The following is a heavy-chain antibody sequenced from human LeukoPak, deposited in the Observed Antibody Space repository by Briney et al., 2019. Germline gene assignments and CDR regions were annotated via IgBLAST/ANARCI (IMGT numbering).Heavy chain of an antibody. V-gene: IGHV3-21*01. CDR2: ISSSSSYI. CDR1: GFTFSCYS. CDR3: ARDNYYGSGYEYFQH. J-gene: IGHJ1*01. Sequence: PGGSLRLSCAASGFTFSCYSMNWVRQAPGKGLEWVSSISSSSSYIYYADSVKGRFTISRDNAKNSLYLQMNSLRAEDTAVYYCARDNYYGSGYEYFQHWVHGTLVTVSS. D-gene: IGHD3-10*01.